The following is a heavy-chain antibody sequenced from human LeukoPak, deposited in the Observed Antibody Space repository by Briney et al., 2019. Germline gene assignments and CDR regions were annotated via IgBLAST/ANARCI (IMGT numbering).Heavy chain of an antibody. D-gene: IGHD6-13*01. CDR1: GGSITSYY. Sequence: PETLSLTCTVSGGSITSYYWSWIRQPPGKGLEWIGYMYYSGNSYYNPSLKSRVTISVDTSKNQFSLKLSSMTAADTAVYYCASYSNSWYYFDYWGQGTLVTVSS. CDR3: ASYSNSWYYFDY. J-gene: IGHJ4*02. CDR2: MYYSGNS. V-gene: IGHV4-59*01.